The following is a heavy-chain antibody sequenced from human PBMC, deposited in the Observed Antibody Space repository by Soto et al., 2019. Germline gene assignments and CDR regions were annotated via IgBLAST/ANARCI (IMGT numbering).Heavy chain of an antibody. CDR1: GFSFSSFA. Sequence: GGSLRLSCAASGFSFSSFAMSWVRQPPGKGLEWVSGISGSGDTTYYADSMKGRITISRDNSRNTLYLQMNSLRAEDTAVYYCAKDMARSPRSFDYRGQGTLVTVSS. V-gene: IGHV3-23*01. CDR3: AKDMARSPRSFDY. J-gene: IGHJ4*02. CDR2: ISGSGDTT. D-gene: IGHD3-10*01.